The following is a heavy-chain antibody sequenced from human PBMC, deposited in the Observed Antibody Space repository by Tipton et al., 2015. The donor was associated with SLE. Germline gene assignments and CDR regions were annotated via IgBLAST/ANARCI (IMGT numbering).Heavy chain of an antibody. CDR1: GGSISSGSYY. V-gene: IGHV4-61*02. CDR3: ARDHPGPQGDAFDI. Sequence: TLSLTCTVSGGSISSGSYYWSWFRQPAGKGREWIGRIYTSGSTNYNPSLKSRVTISVDTSKNQFSLKLSSVTAADTAVYYCARDHPGPQGDAFDIWGQGTMVTVSS. D-gene: IGHD3-10*01. J-gene: IGHJ3*02. CDR2: IYTSGST.